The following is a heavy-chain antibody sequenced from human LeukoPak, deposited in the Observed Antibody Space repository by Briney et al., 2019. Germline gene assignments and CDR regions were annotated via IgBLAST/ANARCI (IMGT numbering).Heavy chain of an antibody. CDR3: AKAHPPPLYFDGPGWFDP. CDR1: GFTVRNNY. Sequence: PGGSLRLSCAASGFTVRNNYMTWVRQAPGKGLEWVSIIYSGDSTSYADSGKGRFTISRDNSKNTLYLQMNSLRAEDTAVYYCAKAHPPPLYFDGPGWFDPWGQGTLVTVSS. CDR2: IYSGDST. J-gene: IGHJ5*02. V-gene: IGHV3-53*01. D-gene: IGHD3-9*01.